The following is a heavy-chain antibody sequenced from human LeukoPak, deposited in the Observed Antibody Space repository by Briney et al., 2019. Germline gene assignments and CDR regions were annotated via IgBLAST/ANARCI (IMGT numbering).Heavy chain of an antibody. CDR1: GYSFTSYW. CDR2: IYPGDSDT. Sequence: GESLKISCKGSGYSFTSYWIGWVRQMPGKGLEWMGIIYPGDSDTRYSPSFQGLVTISADKSISTAYLQWSSLKASDTAMYYRARRGYDILTGYYFEPPNWFDPWGQGTLVTVSS. D-gene: IGHD3-9*01. V-gene: IGHV5-51*01. CDR3: ARRGYDILTGYYFEPPNWFDP. J-gene: IGHJ5*02.